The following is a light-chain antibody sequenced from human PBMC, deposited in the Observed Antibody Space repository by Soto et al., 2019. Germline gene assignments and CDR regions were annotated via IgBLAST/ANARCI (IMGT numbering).Light chain of an antibody. CDR3: QQSFNIPSP. V-gene: IGKV1-39*01. CDR2: GAS. CDR1: QNIRMY. J-gene: IGKJ1*01. Sequence: DIQMTQSPSSLSASVGDRVTLTCRASQNIRMYLNWYQQKPGKAPKILIYGASSLYSGVPSRFSGSGSEPDYTLTISNLQPQDFASYICQQSFNIPSPLGQGTK.